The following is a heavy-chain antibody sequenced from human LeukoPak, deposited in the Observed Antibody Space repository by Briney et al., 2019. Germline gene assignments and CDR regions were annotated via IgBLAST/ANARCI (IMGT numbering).Heavy chain of an antibody. J-gene: IGHJ4*02. CDR2: INGDGSTT. Sequence: GGSLRLSCAASGFTFSSFWMHWVRQAPGKGLVWVSRINGDGSTTSYADSVKGRFTISRDNAKNTLYLQMNSLRAEDTAVYYCAKDWGSSWYYFDYWGQGTLVTVSS. CDR1: GFTFSSFW. D-gene: IGHD6-13*01. CDR3: AKDWGSSWYYFDY. V-gene: IGHV3-74*01.